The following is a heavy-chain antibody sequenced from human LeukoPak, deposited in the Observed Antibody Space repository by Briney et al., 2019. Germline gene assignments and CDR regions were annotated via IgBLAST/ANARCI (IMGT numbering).Heavy chain of an antibody. D-gene: IGHD5-24*01. CDR2: IYSGGST. J-gene: IGHJ6*02. Sequence: PGGSLRLSCAASGFTFSNAWMSWVRQAPGKGLEWVSVIYSGGSTYYADSVKGRFTISRDNSKNTLYLQMNSLRAEDTAVYYCASRRSRDYYYYGMDVWGQGTTVTVSS. CDR1: GFTFSNAW. V-gene: IGHV3-53*01. CDR3: ASRRSRDYYYYGMDV.